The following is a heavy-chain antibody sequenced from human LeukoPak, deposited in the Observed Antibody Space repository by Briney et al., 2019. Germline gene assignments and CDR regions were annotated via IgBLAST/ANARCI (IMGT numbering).Heavy chain of an antibody. CDR1: GGSISSYY. Sequence: SETLSLTCTVSGGSISSYYWSWIRQPPGKGLEWIGYIYYGGSTNYNPSLKSRVTISVDTSKNQFSLKLSSVTAADTAVYYCARDDYGGYFDYWGQGTLVTVSS. D-gene: IGHD4-23*01. V-gene: IGHV4-59*01. CDR3: ARDDYGGYFDY. J-gene: IGHJ4*02. CDR2: IYYGGST.